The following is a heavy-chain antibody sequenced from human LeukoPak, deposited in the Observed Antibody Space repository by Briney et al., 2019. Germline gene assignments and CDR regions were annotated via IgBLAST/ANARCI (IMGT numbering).Heavy chain of an antibody. CDR1: GFTFSTYA. D-gene: IGHD5-24*01. J-gene: IGHJ4*02. V-gene: IGHV3-23*01. Sequence: GGSLRLSCEASGFTFSTYAMSWVRQAPGKGLELVSCISPSGGYTCYADSVKGRFTISRDKSKNTLYLQMNSLRDEDTAVYYCARERDGNNYCFDHCGQGTLVTVSS. CDR3: ARERDGNNYCFDH. CDR2: ISPSGGYT.